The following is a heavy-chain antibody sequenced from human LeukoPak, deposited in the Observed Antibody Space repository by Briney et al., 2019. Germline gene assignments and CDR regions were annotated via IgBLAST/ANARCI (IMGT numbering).Heavy chain of an antibody. CDR2: ISSSSSSI. CDR1: GFTLRNYA. CDR3: ARDKIKAY. J-gene: IGHJ4*02. Sequence: GGSLRLSCAASGFTLRNYAMSWVRQAPGKGLELVSYISSSSSSIYYADSVKGRFTISRDNAKNSLYLQMNSLRAEDTAVYYCARDKIKAYWGQGTLVTVSS. V-gene: IGHV3-48*04.